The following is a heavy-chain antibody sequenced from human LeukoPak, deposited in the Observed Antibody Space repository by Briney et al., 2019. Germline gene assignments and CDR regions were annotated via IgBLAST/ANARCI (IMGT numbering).Heavy chain of an antibody. D-gene: IGHD3-22*01. CDR2: IYYSGST. CDR1: GGSISSGGYY. Sequence: PSETLSLTCTVSGGSISSGGYYWSWIRQPPGKGLEWIGYIYYSGSTNYNPSLKSRVTISVDTSKNQFSLKLSSVTAADTAVYYCARAPDYYDSSGYCELYYFDYWGQGTLVTVSS. CDR3: ARAPDYYDSSGYCELYYFDY. J-gene: IGHJ4*02. V-gene: IGHV4-61*08.